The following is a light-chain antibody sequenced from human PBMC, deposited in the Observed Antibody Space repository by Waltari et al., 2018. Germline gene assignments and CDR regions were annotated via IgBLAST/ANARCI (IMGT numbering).Light chain of an antibody. V-gene: IGKV1-5*03. J-gene: IGKJ1*01. Sequence: DIHMTQSPSTLTASIGDRATITCRASQSASKWPAWYQQTPGKAPKLLIDKTSTLNAEVPSRFNGSGSGTEFTLTISSLQPEDFATYYCQQYNLLPWTFGQGTKVEVK. CDR2: KTS. CDR1: QSASKW. CDR3: QQYNLLPWT.